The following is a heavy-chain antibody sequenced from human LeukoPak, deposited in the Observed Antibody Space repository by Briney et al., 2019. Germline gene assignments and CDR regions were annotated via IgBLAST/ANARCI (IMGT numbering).Heavy chain of an antibody. V-gene: IGHV3-30-3*01. CDR1: GFTFSSYA. Sequence: GGSLRLSCAASGFTFSSYAMHWVRQAPGKGLEWVAVISYDGSNKYYADSVKGRFTISRDNSKNTLYLQMNSLRAEDTAVYYCARWDYYDSSGYYQPYYFDYWGQGTLVTVSS. D-gene: IGHD3-22*01. J-gene: IGHJ4*01. CDR3: ARWDYYDSSGYYQPYYFDY. CDR2: ISYDGSNK.